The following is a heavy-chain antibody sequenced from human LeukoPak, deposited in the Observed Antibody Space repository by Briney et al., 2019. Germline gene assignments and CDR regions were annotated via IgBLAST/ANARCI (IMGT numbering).Heavy chain of an antibody. CDR2: ISSTSSYI. Sequence: HPGGSLRLSCAASGFTFSDYSLTWVRQAPGKGLEWVSSISSTSSYIYYADSLKGRFTIPRDNAKNSLYLQMNSLRAEDTAVYYCARTVTAGIYRGGYYFDYWGQGALVTVSS. J-gene: IGHJ4*02. CDR1: GFTFSDYS. V-gene: IGHV3-21*01. CDR3: ARTVTAGIYRGGYYFDY. D-gene: IGHD6-13*01.